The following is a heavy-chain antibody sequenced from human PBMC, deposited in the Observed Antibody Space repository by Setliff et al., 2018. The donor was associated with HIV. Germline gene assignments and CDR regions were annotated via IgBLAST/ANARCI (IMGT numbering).Heavy chain of an antibody. J-gene: IGHJ4*02. CDR3: AKLLPAADMAREIDS. V-gene: IGHV4-39*01. Sequence: SETLSLTWTVSGDSISRRIYYWGWIRQPPGKGLEWIGNFYYSGSSHYNPSLKSRVTISVDTSKNQFSLKLISVSAADTAVYYCAKLLPAADMAREIDSWGQGTLVTVSS. D-gene: IGHD2-2*01. CDR2: FYYSGSS. CDR1: GDSISRRIYY.